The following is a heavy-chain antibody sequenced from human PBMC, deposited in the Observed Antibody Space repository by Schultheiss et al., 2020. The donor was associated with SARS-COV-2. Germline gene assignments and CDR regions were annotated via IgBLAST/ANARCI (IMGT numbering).Heavy chain of an antibody. CDR2: IKEDGSEE. J-gene: IGHJ4*02. V-gene: IGHV3-7*01. CDR1: GFTFSSYE. Sequence: GGSLRLSCAASGFTFSSYEMNWVRQAPGKGLEWVANIKEDGSEEFYVDSVKGRFTISRDNAKNSLYLQMNSLRAEDTAVYYCARGSPLSSWYIHWGQGTLVTVSS. CDR3: ARGSPLSSWYIH. D-gene: IGHD6-13*01.